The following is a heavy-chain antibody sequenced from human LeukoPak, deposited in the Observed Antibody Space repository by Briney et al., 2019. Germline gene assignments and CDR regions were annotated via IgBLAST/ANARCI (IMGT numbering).Heavy chain of an antibody. CDR1: GGSISSYY. J-gene: IGHJ4*02. V-gene: IGHV4-59*08. CDR2: IYYSGST. CDR3: ARHIGTTSGGYCPY. Sequence: KPSETLSLTCSVSGGSISSYYWSWIRQPPGKGLEWIGYIYYSGSTNYNPSLKSRVTISVDTSKNQFSLILSSVTAADTAVYYCARHIGTTSGGYCPYWGQGTLVTVSS. D-gene: IGHD2-21*01.